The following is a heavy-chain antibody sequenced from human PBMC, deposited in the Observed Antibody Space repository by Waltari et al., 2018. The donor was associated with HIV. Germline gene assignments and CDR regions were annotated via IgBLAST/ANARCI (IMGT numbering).Heavy chain of an antibody. CDR1: GFPFSSEW. CDR3: ARSLRDWYGSFDY. V-gene: IGHV3-7*01. CDR2: IKQDGSEK. Sequence: EVQLVESGGGLVQPGGSLRLSCAASGFPFSSEWMSWVRQAPGKGLEWVANIKQDGSEKNYVDSVKGRFTISRDSAKNSLYLQMNSLRAEDTAVYYCARSLRDWYGSFDYWGQGTLVTVSS. J-gene: IGHJ4*02. D-gene: IGHD3-9*01.